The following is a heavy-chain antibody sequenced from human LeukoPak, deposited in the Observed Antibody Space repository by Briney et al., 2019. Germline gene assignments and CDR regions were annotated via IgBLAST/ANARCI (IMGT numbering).Heavy chain of an antibody. CDR1: GFTLSSYS. V-gene: IGHV3-48*02. CDR3: TRRFDS. J-gene: IGHJ4*02. CDR2: ISDTGSTI. Sequence: GGSLRLSCVASGFTLSSYSMNWVRQAPGKGLEWVSYISDTGSTIAYADSVKGRFTMSRDEAKNSLHLQMNSLRDEDTAVYYCTRRFDSWGQGVLVTVSS.